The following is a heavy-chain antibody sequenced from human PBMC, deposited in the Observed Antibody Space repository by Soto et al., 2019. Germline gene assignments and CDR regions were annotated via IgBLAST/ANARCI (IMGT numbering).Heavy chain of an antibody. Sequence: LSDPWTVADGSSGSFCCRRIRQPPGKGLEWIVYIYYSGSTNYNPSLKSRVTISVDTSKNQFSLKLSSVTAADSAVEDCTREWRGALAFRVHGTTVTVSS. CDR3: TREWRGALAF. CDR1: DGSSGSFC. D-gene: IGHD4-17*01. J-gene: IGHJ6*02. V-gene: IGHV4-59*01. CDR2: IYYSGST.